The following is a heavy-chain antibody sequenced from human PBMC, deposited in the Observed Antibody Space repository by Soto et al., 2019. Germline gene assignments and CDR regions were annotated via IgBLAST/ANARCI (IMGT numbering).Heavy chain of an antibody. J-gene: IGHJ4*02. Sequence: PGESLKISCKGSGYSFTSYWISWVRQMPGKGLEWMGRIDPSDSYTNYSPSFQGHVTISADKSISTAYLQWSSLKASDTAMYFCARLRVPLPVTKISSLDLWGQGTLVTVSS. CDR3: ARLRVPLPVTKISSLDL. CDR2: IDPSDSYT. D-gene: IGHD4-17*01. CDR1: GYSFTSYW. V-gene: IGHV5-10-1*01.